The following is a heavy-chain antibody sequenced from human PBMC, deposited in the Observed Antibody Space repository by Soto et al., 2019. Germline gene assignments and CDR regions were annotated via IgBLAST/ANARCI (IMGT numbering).Heavy chain of an antibody. V-gene: IGHV3-30*18. Sequence: PWGSLLLACASSVFTFSIYGMHWVRQAPGKGLEWVAVISYDGSNKYYADSVKGRFTISRDNSKNTLYLQMNSLRAEDTAVYYCAKDRGLVATIKAGNWFDPWGQGTLVTVSS. J-gene: IGHJ5*02. CDR3: AKDRGLVATIKAGNWFDP. CDR1: VFTFSIYG. CDR2: ISYDGSNK. D-gene: IGHD5-12*01.